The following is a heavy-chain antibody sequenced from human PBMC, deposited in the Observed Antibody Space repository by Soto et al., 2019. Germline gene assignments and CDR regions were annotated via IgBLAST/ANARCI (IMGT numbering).Heavy chain of an antibody. CDR3: AREPVAGHFDH. CDR2: INPYNGDT. Sequence: QIQLVQSGGEVRTAGASVRVSCKTSGYPFTSYDISWVRQAPGQGLEWMGWINPYNGDTNYTQKFQGRVTMTKDTSTTTVDMELRSLTLDDTAVYFGAREPVAGHFDHWGQGTLVTVSS. J-gene: IGHJ4*02. CDR1: GYPFTSYD. V-gene: IGHV1-18*04. D-gene: IGHD6-19*01.